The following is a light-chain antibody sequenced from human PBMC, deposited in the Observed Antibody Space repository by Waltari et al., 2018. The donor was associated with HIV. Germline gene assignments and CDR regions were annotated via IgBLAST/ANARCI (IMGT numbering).Light chain of an antibody. CDR2: AAS. CDR3: QQSYSTPLT. Sequence: DIQMTQSPSSLSASIGDRVIMTCRASQSISFNLNWFQQKPGKAPKLLIYAASSLQSGVPSRFSGSGSGTDFTLTISGLQPEVFATYYCQQSYSTPLTFGPGTKVDIK. J-gene: IGKJ3*01. V-gene: IGKV1-39*01. CDR1: QSISFN.